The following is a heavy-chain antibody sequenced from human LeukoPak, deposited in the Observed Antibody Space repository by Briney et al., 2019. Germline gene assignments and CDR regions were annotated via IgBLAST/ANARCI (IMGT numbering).Heavy chain of an antibody. V-gene: IGHV3-48*01. CDR3: ARDGWFGDYNWFDP. CDR2: ISSASNTI. Sequence: PGGSLRLSCAASGFTFSSYNMNWVRQAPGKGLEWVSYISSASNTIYYADSVKGRFTISRDNAKNSLYLQMNSLRAEDTAMYYCARDGWFGDYNWFDPWGQGTLVTVSS. J-gene: IGHJ5*02. CDR1: GFTFSSYN. D-gene: IGHD3-10*01.